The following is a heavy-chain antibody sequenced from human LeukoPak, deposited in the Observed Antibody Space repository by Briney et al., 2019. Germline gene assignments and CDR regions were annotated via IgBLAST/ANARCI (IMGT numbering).Heavy chain of an antibody. D-gene: IGHD3-3*01. V-gene: IGHV4-59*08. CDR1: GGSISTHY. J-gene: IGHJ4*02. Sequence: SETLSLTCTVSGGSISTHYWSWIRQPPGKGLEYIGFIYSSGSTNYNPSLKSRVTMSLGTSKNQFSLKLSSVTAADTAVYYCARSIFGATSNPYYFDYWGQGTLVTVSS. CDR3: ARSIFGATSNPYYFDY. CDR2: IYSSGST.